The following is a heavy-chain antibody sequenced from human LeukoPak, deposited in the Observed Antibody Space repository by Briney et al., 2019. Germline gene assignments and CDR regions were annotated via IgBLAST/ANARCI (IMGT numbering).Heavy chain of an antibody. CDR3: AKVFRPSITMIVVVITGFDY. CDR2: ISFSGTTT. V-gene: IGHV3-23*01. Sequence: PGGSLRLSCAASGITFSSYSMSWVRQAPGKGLEWVSSISFSGTTTYYADSVKGRFTISRDNSKNTLYLQMNSLRAEDTAVYYCAKVFRPSITMIVVVITGFDYWGQGTLVTVSS. CDR1: GITFSSYS. D-gene: IGHD3-22*01. J-gene: IGHJ4*02.